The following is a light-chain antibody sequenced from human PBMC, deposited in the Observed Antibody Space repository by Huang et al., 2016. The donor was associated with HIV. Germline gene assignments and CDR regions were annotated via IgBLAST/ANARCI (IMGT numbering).Light chain of an antibody. V-gene: IGKV3-11*01. CDR1: QSVFSH. CDR3: QQRSAWPRT. Sequence: EIVLTQSPATLSLSPGESATLSCRNSQSVFSHLAWYQQRPGQAPRLLIYDASNRATGVSARFSGSGSGTDVALTISSLESEDFAVYYCQQRSAWPRTFGQGTKLEI. J-gene: IGKJ2*01. CDR2: DAS.